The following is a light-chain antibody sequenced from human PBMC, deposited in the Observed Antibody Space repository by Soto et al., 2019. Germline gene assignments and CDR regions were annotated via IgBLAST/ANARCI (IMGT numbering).Light chain of an antibody. CDR3: HQYNNRPVT. Sequence: EIVMTQSPATLSVSPGERVTFSCRASQYVATNLAWYQHKPGQVAMLLISDSSTGATGIPARFSGSWSGTAFTLTINSLQSEDFATEYCHQYNNRPVTFGGGTKVEMK. CDR1: QYVATN. CDR2: DSS. V-gene: IGKV3-15*01. J-gene: IGKJ4*01.